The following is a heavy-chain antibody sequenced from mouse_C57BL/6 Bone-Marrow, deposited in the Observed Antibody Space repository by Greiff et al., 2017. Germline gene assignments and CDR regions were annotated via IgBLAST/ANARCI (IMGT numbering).Heavy chain of an antibody. V-gene: IGHV14-4*01. Sequence: VQLQQSGAELVRPGASVKLSCTASGFNIKDDYMHWVKQRPEQGLEWIGWIDPENGDTEYASKFQGKATITADTSSNTAYLQLSSLTSEDTAVYYWTTEYYGSRYAMDYWGQGPSVTVSS. CDR2: IDPENGDT. CDR1: GFNIKDDY. CDR3: TTEYYGSRYAMDY. J-gene: IGHJ4*01. D-gene: IGHD1-1*01.